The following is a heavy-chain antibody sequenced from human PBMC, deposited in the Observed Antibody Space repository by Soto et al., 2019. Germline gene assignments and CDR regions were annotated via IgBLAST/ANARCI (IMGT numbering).Heavy chain of an antibody. V-gene: IGHV3-53*01. D-gene: IGHD5-18*01. CDR3: ERYRYASEYFHH. Sequence: VGSLRLSCAASGFTVSSNYMSWVRQAPGKGLEWVSVIYSGGSTYYADSVKGRFTISRDNSKNTLYLQMNSLRAEDTAVYYCERYRYASEYFHHWGQGTLVTVSS. CDR1: GFTVSSNY. J-gene: IGHJ1*01. CDR2: IYSGGST.